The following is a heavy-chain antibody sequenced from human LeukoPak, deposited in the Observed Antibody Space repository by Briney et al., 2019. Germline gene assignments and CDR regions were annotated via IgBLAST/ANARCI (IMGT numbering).Heavy chain of an antibody. V-gene: IGHV3-30*02. J-gene: IGHJ4*02. Sequence: GGSLRLSCAAAGFTFSSYGMHWVRQAPGKGLEWVAFIRYDGSNKYYADSVKGRFTISRDNSKNTLYLQMNSLRAEDTAVYYCAKTMSPYYYDSSGFWGQGTLVTVSS. CDR3: AKTMSPYYYDSSGF. CDR1: GFTFSSYG. D-gene: IGHD3-22*01. CDR2: IRYDGSNK.